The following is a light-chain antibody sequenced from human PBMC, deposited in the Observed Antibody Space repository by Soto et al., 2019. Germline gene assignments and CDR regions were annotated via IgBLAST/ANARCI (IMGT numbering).Light chain of an antibody. J-gene: IGLJ1*01. CDR1: SSDVGGYNY. Sequence: SVLAQPAPLSGSPGQSITISCPGTSSDVGGYNYVSWYQQHPGKAPKFMIYDVSSRPSGVSNRFSGSKSGNTASLTISGLQAEDEADYYCCSYTTSNTRQIVFGTGTKVTVL. CDR2: DVS. CDR3: CSYTTSNTRQIV. V-gene: IGLV2-14*03.